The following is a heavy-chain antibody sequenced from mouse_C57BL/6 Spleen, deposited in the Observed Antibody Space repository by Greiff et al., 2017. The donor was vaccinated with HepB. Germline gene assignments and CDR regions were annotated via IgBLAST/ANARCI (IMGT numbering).Heavy chain of an antibody. CDR3: ARYGSSPLGY. CDR1: GYAFTNYL. CDR2: INPGSGGT. Sequence: QVQLQQSGAELVRPGTSVKVSCKASGYAFTNYLIEWVKQRPGQGLEWIGVINPGSGGTNYNEKFKGKATLTADKSSSTAYMQLSSLTSEDSAVYFCARYGSSPLGYWGQGTTLTVSS. V-gene: IGHV1-54*01. D-gene: IGHD1-1*01. J-gene: IGHJ2*01.